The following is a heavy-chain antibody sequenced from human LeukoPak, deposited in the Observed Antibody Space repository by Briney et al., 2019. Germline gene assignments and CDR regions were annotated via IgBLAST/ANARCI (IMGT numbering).Heavy chain of an antibody. J-gene: IGHJ5*02. V-gene: IGHV4-38-2*02. CDR2: IYHSGST. Sequence: SETLSLTCTVSGYSISSGYYWGWIRQPPGKGLEWIGSIYHSGSTYYNPSPKSRVTISVDTSKNQFSLKLSSVTAADTAVYYCARGNGIVVVPAAITFDPWGQGTLVTVSS. D-gene: IGHD2-2*01. CDR1: GYSISSGYY. CDR3: ARGNGIVVVPAAITFDP.